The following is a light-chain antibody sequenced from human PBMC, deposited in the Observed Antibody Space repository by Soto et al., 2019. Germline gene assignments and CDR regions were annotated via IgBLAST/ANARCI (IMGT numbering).Light chain of an antibody. CDR2: AAS. Sequence: DIQMTQSPSSLSAAVGDRVTITCRASQSISNYLNWYRQKPGKAPQVLINAASSLQSGVPSRFSGSGSGTAFTLTIGSLHPEDFATYYCQQTYSVPFTFGPGTKVYSK. CDR3: QQTYSVPFT. V-gene: IGKV1-39*01. CDR1: QSISNY. J-gene: IGKJ3*01.